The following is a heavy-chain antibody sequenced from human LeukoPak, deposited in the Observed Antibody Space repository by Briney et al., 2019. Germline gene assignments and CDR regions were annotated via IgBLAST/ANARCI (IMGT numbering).Heavy chain of an antibody. D-gene: IGHD6-19*01. V-gene: IGHV1-8*03. CDR3: ARVAGSIDY. J-gene: IGHJ4*02. Sequence: EASVKVSCKASGYTFTTYDINWVRQATGQGLEWMGWMNPNSGYTGYAQKFQGRVTITRDTSISTAYMELSSLRSEDTAVYYCARVAGSIDYWGQGTLVNVSS. CDR1: GYTFTTYD. CDR2: MNPNSGYT.